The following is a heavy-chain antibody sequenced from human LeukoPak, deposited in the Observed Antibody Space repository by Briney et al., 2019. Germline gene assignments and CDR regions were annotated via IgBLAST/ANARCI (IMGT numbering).Heavy chain of an antibody. CDR3: AKDGDTMIRGVIYYDC. CDR2: ISASGGNT. D-gene: IGHD3-10*01. Sequence: GGSLRLSCAASGFTFSNYAMSWVRQAPGKGLEWVAGISASGGNTFYADSVKGRFSISRENSKNTLYLQMNSLRGEDTVVYYCAKDGDTMIRGVIYYDCWGQGTLVSVSS. J-gene: IGHJ4*02. CDR1: GFTFSNYA. V-gene: IGHV3-23*01.